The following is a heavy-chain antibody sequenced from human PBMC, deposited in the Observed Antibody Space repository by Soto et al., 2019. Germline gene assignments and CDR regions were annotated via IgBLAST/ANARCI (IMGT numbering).Heavy chain of an antibody. CDR3: ARRRGYSYDFDY. V-gene: IGHV5-10-1*01. D-gene: IGHD5-18*01. CDR2: IDPSDSRT. Sequence: GESLKSSCNASGYTFTNNWISWVRQKPGQGLEWMGRIDPSDSRTKYNPSFEGHVTISIDKSINTAFLQWSSLRASDTAVYFCARRRGYSYDFDYWGQGTLVTVSS. CDR1: GYTFTNNW. J-gene: IGHJ4*02.